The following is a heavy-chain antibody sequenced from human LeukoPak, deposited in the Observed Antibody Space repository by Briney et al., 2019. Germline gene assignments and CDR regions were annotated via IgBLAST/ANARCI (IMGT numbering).Heavy chain of an antibody. CDR1: GFSFRTHP. CDR2: IANDGNNK. Sequence: GGSLRLSCAASGFSFRTHPMHRVRQAPGKGLEWVAVIANDGNNKYYADSVRGRFTISSDNTNNTLYLLMNSLRPDDTSIYYCARVTVGGPGDYYMDVWGKGTTVTVSS. D-gene: IGHD1-26*01. V-gene: IGHV3-30-3*01. CDR3: ARVTVGGPGDYYMDV. J-gene: IGHJ6*03.